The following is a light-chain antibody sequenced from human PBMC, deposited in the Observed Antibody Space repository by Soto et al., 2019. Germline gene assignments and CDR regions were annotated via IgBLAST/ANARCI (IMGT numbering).Light chain of an antibody. CDR3: QQYYSTPYT. J-gene: IGKJ2*01. CDR2: WAS. CDR1: QSVLYSSDNKNY. V-gene: IGKV4-1*01. Sequence: DIVMTQSPDSLAVSLGERATINCKSSQSVLYSSDNKNYLAWYQQKPGQPPKLLIYWASTRESGVPDRFSGSGSGTDLTLSISSLQAEDVAVYYCQQYYSTPYTFGQGTKLELK.